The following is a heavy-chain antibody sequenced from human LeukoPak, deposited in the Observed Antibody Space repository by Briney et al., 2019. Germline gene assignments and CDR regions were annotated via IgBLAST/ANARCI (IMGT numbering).Heavy chain of an antibody. CDR1: GYTFTGYY. Sequence: ASVKVSCKASGYTFTGYYMHWVRQAPGQGLEWMGWINPNSGGTNYAQKFQGRVTMARDTSTSTVYMELSSLRSEDTAVYYCARDWLDYDILTGYYRPLYYFDYWGQGTLVTVSS. CDR3: ARDWLDYDILTGYYRPLYYFDY. CDR2: INPNSGGT. V-gene: IGHV1-2*02. J-gene: IGHJ4*02. D-gene: IGHD3-9*01.